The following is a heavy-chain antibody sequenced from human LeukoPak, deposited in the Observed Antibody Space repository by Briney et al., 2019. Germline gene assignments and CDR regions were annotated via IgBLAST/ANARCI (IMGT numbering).Heavy chain of an antibody. J-gene: IGHJ4*02. CDR2: ISFDGSNK. Sequence: PGGFLRLSCAASGFTFTSYAIHWVRQAPGKGLEWVAVISFDGSNKYYADSVKGRFTISRDNSKNTLYLQMNSLRPEDTAVYYCAKVRVSIFEFDYWGQGTLVTVSS. CDR1: GFTFTSYA. D-gene: IGHD3-3*01. V-gene: IGHV3-30-3*01. CDR3: AKVRVSIFEFDY.